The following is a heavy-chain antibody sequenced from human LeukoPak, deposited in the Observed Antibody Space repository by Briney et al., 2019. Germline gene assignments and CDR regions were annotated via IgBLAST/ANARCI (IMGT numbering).Heavy chain of an antibody. J-gene: IGHJ5*02. Sequence: GRSLRLSCTASGFTFGDYAMSWFRQAPGKGLEWVGFIRSKAYGGTTEYAASVKGRFTISRDDSESIAYLQMNSLKTEDTAVYYCTRGGPIVVVVAATEFDPWGQGTLVTVSS. CDR3: TRGGPIVVVVAATEFDP. V-gene: IGHV3-49*03. CDR1: GFTFGDYA. CDR2: IRSKAYGGTT. D-gene: IGHD2-15*01.